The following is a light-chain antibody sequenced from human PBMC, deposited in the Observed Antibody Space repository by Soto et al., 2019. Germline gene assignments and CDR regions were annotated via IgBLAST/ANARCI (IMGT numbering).Light chain of an antibody. CDR1: QDIATY. V-gene: IGKV1-33*01. CDR3: QQYDNLVYT. CDR2: DAS. Sequence: DLPMTQSPSSLSASVGDRVTITCQASQDIATYLNWFQQKPGKAPKLLIYDASNLETGVPSRFSGSSSGTQFTFTINSLQPEDVATYYCQQYDNLVYTFGQGTKVDLK. J-gene: IGKJ2*01.